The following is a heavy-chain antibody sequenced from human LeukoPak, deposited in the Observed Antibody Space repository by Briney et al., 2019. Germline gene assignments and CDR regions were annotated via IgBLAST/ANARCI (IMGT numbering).Heavy chain of an antibody. V-gene: IGHV3-23*01. D-gene: IGHD1-20*01. Sequence: GGSLRLSCAASGFTFSSYAMSWVRQAPGKGLEWVSAISGSGGSTYYADSVKGRFTISRDNSKNTLYLQMNSLRAEDTAVYYCAKGRYNWNVEGGCFDYWGQGTLVTVSS. J-gene: IGHJ4*02. CDR1: GFTFSSYA. CDR3: AKGRYNWNVEGGCFDY. CDR2: ISGSGGST.